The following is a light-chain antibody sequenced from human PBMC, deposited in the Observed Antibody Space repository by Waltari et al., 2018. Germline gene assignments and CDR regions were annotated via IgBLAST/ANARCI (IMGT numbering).Light chain of an antibody. CDR1: QSVLHTSNNKNY. CDR3: QQYYSTPPT. CDR2: WAS. V-gene: IGKV4-1*01. Sequence: DIVMTQSPDSLALSLGGRATINCKSSQSVLHTSNNKNYLAWYQQKPGQPPKLLIYWASTRESGVPDRFSGSGSGTDFTLTISSLQAEDVAVYYCQQYYSTPPTFGQGTKLEIK. J-gene: IGKJ2*01.